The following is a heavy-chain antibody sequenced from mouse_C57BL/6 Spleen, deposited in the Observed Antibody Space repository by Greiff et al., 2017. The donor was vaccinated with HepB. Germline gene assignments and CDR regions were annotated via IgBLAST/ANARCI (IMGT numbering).Heavy chain of an antibody. V-gene: IGHV1-52*01. CDR2: IDPSDSET. CDR3: ARGIYDGYWDY. J-gene: IGHJ2*01. CDR1: GYTFTSYW. Sequence: QVQLQQPGAELVRPGSSVKLSCKASGYTFTSYWMHWVKQRPIQGLEWIGNIDPSDSETHYNQKFKDKATLTVDKSSSTAYMQLSSLTSEDSAVYYCARGIYDGYWDYWGQGTTLTVSS. D-gene: IGHD2-3*01.